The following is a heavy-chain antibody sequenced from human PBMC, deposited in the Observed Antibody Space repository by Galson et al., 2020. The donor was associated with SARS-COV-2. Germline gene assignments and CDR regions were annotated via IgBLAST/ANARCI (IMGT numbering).Heavy chain of an antibody. D-gene: IGHD1-26*01. Sequence: SQTLSLTCTVSGGSISSSSYYWGWIRQLPGKGLEWIGSIYYSGSTYYNPSLKSRVTISVDTSKNQFSLKLSSVTAADTAVYYCARQRWELLEHYYYYGMDVWGQGTTVTVSS. CDR1: GGSISSSSYY. CDR3: ARQRWELLEHYYYYGMDV. CDR2: IYYSGST. J-gene: IGHJ6*02. V-gene: IGHV4-39*01.